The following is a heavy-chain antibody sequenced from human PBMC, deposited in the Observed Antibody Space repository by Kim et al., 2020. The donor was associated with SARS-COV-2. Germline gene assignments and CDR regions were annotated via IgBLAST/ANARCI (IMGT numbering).Heavy chain of an antibody. V-gene: IGHV1-18*01. CDR3: ARVSFEGILGIDY. J-gene: IGHJ4*02. D-gene: IGHD3-16*01. Sequence: YAQKLQGRVTMTTDTSTSTAYMELRSLRSDDTAVYYCARVSFEGILGIDYWGQGTLVTVSS.